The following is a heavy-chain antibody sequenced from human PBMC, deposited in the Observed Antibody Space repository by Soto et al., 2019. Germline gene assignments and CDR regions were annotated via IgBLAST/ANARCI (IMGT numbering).Heavy chain of an antibody. CDR2: IYYSGST. J-gene: IGHJ6*03. CDR3: ARVGLYYYYMDV. Sequence: SETLSLTCTVSGGSISSYYWSWIRQPPGKGLEWIGYIYYSGSTNYNPSLKSRVTISVDTSKNQFSLKLSSVTAADTAVYYCARVGLYYYYMDVWGKGTTVTVSS. V-gene: IGHV4-59*01. CDR1: GGSISSYY. D-gene: IGHD5-12*01.